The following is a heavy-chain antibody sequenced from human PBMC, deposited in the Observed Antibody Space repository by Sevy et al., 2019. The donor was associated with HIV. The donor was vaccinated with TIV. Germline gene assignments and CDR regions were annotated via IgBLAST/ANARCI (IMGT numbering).Heavy chain of an antibody. CDR2: VYYSGRT. D-gene: IGHD2-15*01. J-gene: IGHJ6*02. CDR3: ARAYSDYYYAMDV. V-gene: IGHV4-59*01. CDR1: GDSISGYY. Sequence: TLSLTCTVSGDSISGYYWSWIRQPPGKGLEWIGYVYYSGRTNYNPSLRSRVTISQDTSKNQISLKLNSVTAADTAVYYCARAYSDYYYAMDVWGQGTTVTVSS.